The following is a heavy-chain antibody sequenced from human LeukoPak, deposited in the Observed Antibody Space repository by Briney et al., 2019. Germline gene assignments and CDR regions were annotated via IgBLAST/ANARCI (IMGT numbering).Heavy chain of an antibody. CDR2: IYHSGST. Sequence: SGTLSLTCAVSGGSISSSNWWSWVRQPPGKGLEWIGQIYHSGSTDYNPSLKSRVTISADKSKNQFSLKLSSVTAADTAVYYCVRRYVSGRDVFDTWGQGTMVTVSS. V-gene: IGHV4-4*02. CDR1: GGSISSSNW. CDR3: VRRYVSGRDVFDT. J-gene: IGHJ3*02. D-gene: IGHD3-16*01.